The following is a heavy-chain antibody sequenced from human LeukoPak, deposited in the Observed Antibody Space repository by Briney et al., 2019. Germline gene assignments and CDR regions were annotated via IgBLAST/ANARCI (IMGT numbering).Heavy chain of an antibody. CDR2: INHSGST. CDR1: GFTVSSNY. J-gene: IGHJ6*03. CDR3: ARLRRYGSGSFYPPERYYFMDV. V-gene: IGHV4-34*01. Sequence: GSLRLSCAASGFTVSSNYMSWIRQSPGKGLEWIGEINHSGSTNYNSSLKSRVTISVDTSKNQFSLKLSSVTAADTAVYYCARLRRYGSGSFYPPERYYFMDVWGIGITVTISS. D-gene: IGHD3-10*01.